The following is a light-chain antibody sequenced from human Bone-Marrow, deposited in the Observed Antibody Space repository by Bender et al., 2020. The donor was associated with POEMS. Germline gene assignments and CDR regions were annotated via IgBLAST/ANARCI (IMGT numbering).Light chain of an antibody. V-gene: IGLV2-14*03. CDR1: SSAVGGPTY. CDR2: DVS. CDR3: SSYTSSSTLV. J-gene: IGLJ2*01. Sequence: QSALTQPAYVSGSPGQSITISCTATSSAVGGPTYVSWYQQLPGKAPQLLIFDVSQRPSGVSDRFSGSKSGNRASLTISGLQADDEGDYYCSSYTSSSTLVFGGGTRLTVL.